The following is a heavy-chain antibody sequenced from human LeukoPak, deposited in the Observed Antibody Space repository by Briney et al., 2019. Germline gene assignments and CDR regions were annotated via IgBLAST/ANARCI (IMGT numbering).Heavy chain of an antibody. J-gene: IGHJ3*02. CDR2: IYYSGST. D-gene: IGHD3-3*01. CDR3: ARAHRTSLRFLETDAFDI. CDR1: GGSISSYY. V-gene: IGHV4-59*01. Sequence: PSETLSLTCTVSGGSISSYYWSWIRQPPGKGLEWIGYIYYSGSTNYNPSLKSRVTISVDTSKNQFSLKLSSVTAADTAVYYCARAHRTSLRFLETDAFDIWGQGTMVTVPS.